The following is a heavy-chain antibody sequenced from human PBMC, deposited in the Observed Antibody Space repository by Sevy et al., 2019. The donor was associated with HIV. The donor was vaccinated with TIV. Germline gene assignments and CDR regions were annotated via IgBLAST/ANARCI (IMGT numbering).Heavy chain of an antibody. D-gene: IGHD6-19*01. J-gene: IGHJ6*02. CDR2: MNTNTGNT. Sequence: ASVKVSCKASGFTFASYDIYWVRQATGQGLEWMGWMNTNTGNTGFAQKFQGRVTMTRNTSITTAYMELSNLRSEDTAGYYCARVSGRYLRCGMDVWGQGTTVTVSS. CDR3: ARVSGRYLRCGMDV. V-gene: IGHV1-8*02. CDR1: GFTFASYD.